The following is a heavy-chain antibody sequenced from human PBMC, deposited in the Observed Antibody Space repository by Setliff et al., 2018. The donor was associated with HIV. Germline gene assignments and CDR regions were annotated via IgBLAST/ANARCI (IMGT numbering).Heavy chain of an antibody. CDR1: GHKFANYW. CDR2: IYGGDSDT. CDR3: ARLGDGSNYYYYGLDV. Sequence: GESLKISCKDSGHKFANYWFAWVRQMPGKGLEWMGIIYGGDSDTRYSPSFQGQVTISADQSISTAYLQWSSLKASDTAMYYCARLGDGSNYYYYGLDVWGQGTTVTVSS. D-gene: IGHD1-26*01. V-gene: IGHV5-51*01. J-gene: IGHJ6*02.